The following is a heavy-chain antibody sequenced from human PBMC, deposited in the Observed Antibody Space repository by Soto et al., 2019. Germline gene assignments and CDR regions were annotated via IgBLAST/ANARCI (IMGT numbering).Heavy chain of an antibody. J-gene: IGHJ4*02. CDR2: INYSGST. V-gene: IGHV4-59*01. D-gene: IGHD5-12*01. Sequence: PSETLSLTCTVSGGSISGYYWSWIRQPPGKGLEWIGYINYSGSTNYNPSLKSRVTISVDTSKNQISLNLSSATAADTAVYYCARDSSGGYDSAYFDYWGQGTLVTVSS. CDR3: ARDSSGGYDSAYFDY. CDR1: GGSISGYY.